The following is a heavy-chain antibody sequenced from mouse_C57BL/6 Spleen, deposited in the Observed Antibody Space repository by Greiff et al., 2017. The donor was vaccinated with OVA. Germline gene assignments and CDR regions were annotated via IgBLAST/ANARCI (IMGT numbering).Heavy chain of an antibody. V-gene: IGHV5-4*03. D-gene: IGHD4-1*01. CDR1: GFTFSSYA. CDR3: ARTGPRDYYAMDY. J-gene: IGHJ4*01. Sequence: EVKLVESGGGLVKPGGSLKLSCAASGFTFSSYAMSWVRQTPEKRLEWVATISDGGSYTYYPDNVKGRFTISRDKAKNNLYLQMSHLKSEDTAMYYCARTGPRDYYAMDYWGQGTSVTVSS. CDR2: ISDGGSYT.